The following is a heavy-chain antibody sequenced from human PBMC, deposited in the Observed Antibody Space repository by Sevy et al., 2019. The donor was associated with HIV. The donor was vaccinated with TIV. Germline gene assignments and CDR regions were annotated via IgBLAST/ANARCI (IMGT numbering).Heavy chain of an antibody. J-gene: IGHJ4*02. D-gene: IGHD6-13*01. V-gene: IGHV1-2*02. CDR3: ARIPGYSSSWYYFDY. CDR1: GYTFTGYY. Sequence: ASVKVSCKASGYTFTGYYMHWVRQAPGQGLEWMGCINPNSGGTNYAQKFQGRVTMTRDTSISTAYMELSRLRSEDTAVYYCARIPGYSSSWYYFDYWGQGTLVTVSS. CDR2: INPNSGGT.